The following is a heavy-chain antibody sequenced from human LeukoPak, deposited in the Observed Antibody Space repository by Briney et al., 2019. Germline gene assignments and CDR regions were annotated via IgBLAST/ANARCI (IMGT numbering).Heavy chain of an antibody. V-gene: IGHV3-23*01. CDR2: ISGSGGST. Sequence: GGSLRLSCAASGFTFDDYAMHWVRQAPGKGLEWVSAISGSGGSTYYADSVKGRFTISRDNSKNTLYLQMNSLRAEDTAVYYCARDIAAAGTYYYYGMDVWGQGTTVTVSS. D-gene: IGHD6-13*01. J-gene: IGHJ6*02. CDR1: GFTFDDYA. CDR3: ARDIAAAGTYYYYGMDV.